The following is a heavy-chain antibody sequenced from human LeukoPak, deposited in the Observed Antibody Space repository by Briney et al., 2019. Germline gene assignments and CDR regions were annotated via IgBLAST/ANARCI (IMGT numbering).Heavy chain of an antibody. CDR3: ARRYIVGATFDY. CDR2: VYYSGST. Sequence: SQTLSLTCTVSGGSISSGDYYWSWIRQPPGKGLEWIGYVYYSGSTYYNPSLKSRVTISVDTSKNQFSLKLSSVTAADTAVYYCARRYIVGATFDYWGQGTLDTVSS. D-gene: IGHD1-26*01. V-gene: IGHV4-30-4*08. CDR1: GGSISSGDYY. J-gene: IGHJ4*02.